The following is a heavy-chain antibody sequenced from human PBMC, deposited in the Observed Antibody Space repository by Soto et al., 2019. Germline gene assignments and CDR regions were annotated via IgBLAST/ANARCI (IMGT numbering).Heavy chain of an antibody. CDR1: GGSISSSSYY. V-gene: IGHV4-39*01. CDR2: IYYSGST. D-gene: IGHD2-8*01. J-gene: IGHJ4*02. Sequence: SSETLSLTCTVSGGSISSSSYYWGWIRQPPGKGLEWIGSIYYSGSTYYNPSLKSRVTISVDTSKNQFSLKLSSVTAADAAVYYCASPYCTNGVCYLNWGQGTLVTVSS. CDR3: ASPYCTNGVCYLN.